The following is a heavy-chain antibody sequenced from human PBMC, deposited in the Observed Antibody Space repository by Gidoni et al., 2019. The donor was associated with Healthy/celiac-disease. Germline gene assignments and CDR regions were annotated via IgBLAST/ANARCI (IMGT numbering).Heavy chain of an antibody. J-gene: IGHJ4*02. D-gene: IGHD1-26*01. Sequence: EVQLLESGGGLVQPGGSLRLACAAFGFSFSSYAMSWVRQAPGKGLEWVSAISGSGGSTYYADSVKGRFTISRDNSKNTLYLQMNSLRAEDTAVYYCAKVGGVGATELASDFDYWGQGTLVTVSS. CDR1: GFSFSSYA. CDR2: ISGSGGST. CDR3: AKVGGVGATELASDFDY. V-gene: IGHV3-23*01.